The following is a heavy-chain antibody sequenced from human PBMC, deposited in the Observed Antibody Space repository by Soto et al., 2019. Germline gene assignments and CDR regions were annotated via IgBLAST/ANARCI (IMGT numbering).Heavy chain of an antibody. D-gene: IGHD6-19*01. J-gene: IGHJ4*02. CDR1: GFTFESYA. CDR3: AKDIHEQWLVSHFEY. Sequence: EVQLVESGGGSVQPGRSLRLSCVASGFTFESYAMHWVRQVPGKGLEWVSGISWNSGSIGYEDSVKGRFTISRDNAQKSLYLEMNSLRVEDTAFYYRAKDIHEQWLVSHFEYWGQGALVTVSS. CDR2: ISWNSGSI. V-gene: IGHV3-9*01.